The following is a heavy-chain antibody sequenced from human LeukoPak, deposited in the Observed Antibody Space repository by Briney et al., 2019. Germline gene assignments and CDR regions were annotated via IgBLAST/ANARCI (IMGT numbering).Heavy chain of an antibody. CDR3: ARVGDYDFWTRGYFDY. Sequence: PSETLSLTCTVSGYSISSGYYWGWIRQPPGKGLEWIGSIYHSGSTNYNPSLKSRVTISVDTSKNQFSLKLSSVTAADTAVYYCARVGDYDFWTRGYFDYWGQGTLVTVSS. D-gene: IGHD3-3*01. V-gene: IGHV4-38-2*02. CDR1: GYSISSGYY. J-gene: IGHJ4*02. CDR2: IYHSGST.